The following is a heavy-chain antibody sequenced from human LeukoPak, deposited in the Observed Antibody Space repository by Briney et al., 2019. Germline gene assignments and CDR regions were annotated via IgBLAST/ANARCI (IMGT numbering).Heavy chain of an antibody. Sequence: GGSLRLSCAASGFTFSSYAIHWVRQTPGKGLEWVAVISYDGSNKYYADSVKGRFTISRDNSKNTLYLQMNSLRAEDTAVYYCARDRGIVVVPAALDYWGQGTLVTVSS. CDR1: GFTFSSYA. V-gene: IGHV3-30-3*01. CDR3: ARDRGIVVVPAALDY. CDR2: ISYDGSNK. D-gene: IGHD2-2*01. J-gene: IGHJ4*02.